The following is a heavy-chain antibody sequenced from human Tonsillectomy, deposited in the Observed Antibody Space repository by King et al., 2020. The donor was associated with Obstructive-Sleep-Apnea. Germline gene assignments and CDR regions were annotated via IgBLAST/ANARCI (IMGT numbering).Heavy chain of an antibody. J-gene: IGHJ5*02. V-gene: IGHV4-34*01. CDR2: INHRGGT. CDR1: GGSFSDYY. Sequence: QVQLQQWGAGLLKPSETLSLTCAVYGGSFSDYYWSWIRQAPGKGLEWSGEINHRGGTNYNPSLDSRITISIDTSKYQFSLKSSSVTAADTAVYYCARGGFRSSWSPYNWFDPWGQGTLVTVSS. D-gene: IGHD6-13*01. CDR3: ARGGFRSSWSPYNWFDP.